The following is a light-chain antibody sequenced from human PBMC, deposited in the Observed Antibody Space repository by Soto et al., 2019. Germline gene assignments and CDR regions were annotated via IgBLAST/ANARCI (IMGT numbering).Light chain of an antibody. CDR1: QSISSGN. CDR3: QLYGTSPGIT. J-gene: IGKJ5*01. CDR2: GAS. V-gene: IGKV3-20*01. Sequence: EIVLTQSPATLSLSPGQRATLSCRASQSISSGNLAWYQQKPGQAPRLLIYGASSRATGIPDRFSGSGSGTDFTLTISRLEPEDFTVYYCQLYGTSPGITFGQGTRREIK.